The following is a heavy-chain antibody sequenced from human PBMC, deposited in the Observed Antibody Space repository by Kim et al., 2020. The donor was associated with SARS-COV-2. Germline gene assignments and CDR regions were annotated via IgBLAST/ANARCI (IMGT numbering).Heavy chain of an antibody. V-gene: IGHV3-11*01. CDR3: ARPNTIRGLVKGFDF. Sequence: ADTVEGRFTISRDNAKKALFLQMNGLRAEDTAVYYCARPNTIRGLVKGFDFWGQGTLVTVFS. D-gene: IGHD3-10*01. J-gene: IGHJ4*02.